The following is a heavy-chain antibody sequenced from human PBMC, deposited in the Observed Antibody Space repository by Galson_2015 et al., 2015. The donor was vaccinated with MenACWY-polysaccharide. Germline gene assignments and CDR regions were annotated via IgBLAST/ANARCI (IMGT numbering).Heavy chain of an antibody. J-gene: IGHJ4*02. Sequence: SLRLSCAASGFTFSSYAMSWVRQGPGKGLEWVANIKPDGSQKNYVDSVKGRFTISRDNARDSLYLQMNSLRAEDTAIYYCARGARWLDDWGQGTLVTVSS. CDR3: ARGARWLDD. V-gene: IGHV3-7*04. D-gene: IGHD2-15*01. CDR2: IKPDGSQK. CDR1: GFTFSSYA.